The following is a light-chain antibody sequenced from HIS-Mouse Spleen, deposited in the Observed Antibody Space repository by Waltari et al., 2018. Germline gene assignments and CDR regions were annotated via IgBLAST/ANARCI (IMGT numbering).Light chain of an antibody. CDR1: SGYSNYK. CDR2: VGTGGLVG. V-gene: IGLV9-49*01. CDR3: GADHGSGSNFVYV. Sequence: QPVLTQPPSASASLGASVTLTCTLSSGYSNYKVDWYQQRPGQGHRFVMRVGTGGLVGSKGDGSPDRCSVLGSGLNRYRTIKNIQEEDGSDYHCGADHGSGSNFVYVFGTGTKVTVL. J-gene: IGLJ1*01.